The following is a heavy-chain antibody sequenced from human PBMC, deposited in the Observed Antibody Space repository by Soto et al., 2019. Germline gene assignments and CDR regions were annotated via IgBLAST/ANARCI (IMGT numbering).Heavy chain of an antibody. Sequence: GESLKISCRTSGYIFTSYWISCFLQMRGKGLEWMGIIFPSDSDTRYSPSFQGQVTISADRSTSTVFLQWASLKASDTAVYFCARKDKSGYFNWFDPWGQGTLVTVSS. V-gene: IGHV5-51*01. J-gene: IGHJ5*02. CDR3: ARKDKSGYFNWFDP. CDR2: IFPSDSDT. CDR1: GYIFTSYW. D-gene: IGHD3-22*01.